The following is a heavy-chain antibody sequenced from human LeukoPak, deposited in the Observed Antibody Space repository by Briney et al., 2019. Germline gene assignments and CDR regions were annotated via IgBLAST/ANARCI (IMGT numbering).Heavy chain of an antibody. V-gene: IGHV3-23*01. Sequence: QPGGSLRLSCAASGFTFSDYYMSWVRQAPGKGLEWVSAISGSGGSTYYADSVKGRFTISRDNSKNTLYLQMNSLRTEDTAVYYCAKDPSPNIVVVPAATDYWGQGTLVTVSS. J-gene: IGHJ4*02. D-gene: IGHD2-2*01. CDR1: GFTFSDYY. CDR2: ISGSGGST. CDR3: AKDPSPNIVVVPAATDY.